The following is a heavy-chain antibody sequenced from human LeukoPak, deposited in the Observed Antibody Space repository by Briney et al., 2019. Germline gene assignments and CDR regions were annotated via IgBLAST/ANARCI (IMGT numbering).Heavy chain of an antibody. CDR3: TTGIRVAATPGKTDI. D-gene: IGHD2-15*01. CDR2: MSNSGTYI. V-gene: IGHV3-21*01. Sequence: GGSLRLSCAASGFTLSSYSMNWVRQAPGKGLEWVSSMSNSGTYIYYADSVKGRFTISRDNAKNSLYLQMNSLRAEDTAVYYCTTGIRVAATPGKTDIWGQGTMVTVSS. CDR1: GFTLSSYS. J-gene: IGHJ3*02.